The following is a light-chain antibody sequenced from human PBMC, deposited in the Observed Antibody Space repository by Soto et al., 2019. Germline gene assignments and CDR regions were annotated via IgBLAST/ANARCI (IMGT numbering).Light chain of an antibody. J-gene: IGKJ4*01. CDR1: QSVRSSY. CDR3: QLVSKWPLT. Sequence: EIVMTQSPATLSVSPGERATLSCRASQSVRSSYLSWYQQKPGQAPRLLIYGASPRATGIPAKFSGSGSGTEFTLTLSSVQYEDFAVYYCQLVSKWPLTFGGWTKLESK. CDR2: GAS. V-gene: IGKV3-15*01.